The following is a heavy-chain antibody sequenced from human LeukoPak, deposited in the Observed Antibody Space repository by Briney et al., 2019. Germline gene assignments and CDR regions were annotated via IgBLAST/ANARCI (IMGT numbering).Heavy chain of an antibody. D-gene: IGHD1-26*01. Sequence: GGSLRLSCAASGFTFSSYSMNWVRQAPGKGLEWVSSIFPSGGEIHYADSVRGRFTISRDNAKNSLYLQMNSLRAEDTAVYYCARENSGSYYQFDYWGQGTLVTVSS. CDR2: IFPSGGEI. V-gene: IGHV3-21*01. CDR3: ARENSGSYYQFDY. CDR1: GFTFSSYS. J-gene: IGHJ4*02.